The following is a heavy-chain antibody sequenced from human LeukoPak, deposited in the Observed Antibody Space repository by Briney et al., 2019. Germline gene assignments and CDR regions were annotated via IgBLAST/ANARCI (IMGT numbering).Heavy chain of an antibody. V-gene: IGHV3-30*18. CDR2: ISFDANNK. CDR1: GFTFSTYG. CDR3: AKGGGTGYSSSWYSN. Sequence: GGSLRLSCAASGFTFSTYGMHWVRQAPGKGLEWVAVISFDANNKFYADSLKGRFTISRDNSKNTLYLQINSLRPEDTAVYYCAKGGGTGYSSSWYSNWGQGTLVTVSS. J-gene: IGHJ4*02. D-gene: IGHD6-13*01.